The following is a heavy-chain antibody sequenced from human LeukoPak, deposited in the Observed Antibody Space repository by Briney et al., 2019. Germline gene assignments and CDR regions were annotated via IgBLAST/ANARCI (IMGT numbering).Heavy chain of an antibody. CDR1: GGSISSYY. V-gene: IGHV4-4*07. D-gene: IGHD6-13*01. Sequence: SETLSLTCTVSGGSISSYYWSWIRQPAGKGLEWIGRIYTSGSTNYNPSLKSRVTMSVDTSKNQFSLKLSSVTAADTAVYYCARDGASSWYSGDWFDPWGQGTLVTVSS. CDR2: IYTSGST. CDR3: ARDGASSWYSGDWFDP. J-gene: IGHJ5*02.